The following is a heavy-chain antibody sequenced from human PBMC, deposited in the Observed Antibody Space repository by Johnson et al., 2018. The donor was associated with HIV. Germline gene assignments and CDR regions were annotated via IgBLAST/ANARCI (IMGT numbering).Heavy chain of an antibody. V-gene: IGHV3-7*03. D-gene: IGHD6-13*01. Sequence: LEWVANIKQDGSEKYYVDSVKGRFTISRDNSKNTLYLQMNSLRAEDTAVYYCARFLTAAGTPALDAFDIWGQGTMVTVSS. J-gene: IGHJ3*02. CDR2: IKQDGSEK. CDR3: ARFLTAAGTPALDAFDI.